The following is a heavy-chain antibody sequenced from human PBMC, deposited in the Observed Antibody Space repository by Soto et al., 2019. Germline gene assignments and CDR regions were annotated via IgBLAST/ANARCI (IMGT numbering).Heavy chain of an antibody. Sequence: QVQLVQSGAEVKKPGASVKVSCKASGYTFTNYGISWVRQAPGQGLEWMGWISAYNGNTIYAQRLQGRVTMTTDTSTSTTYMELRSLRSDDTAVYYCARDLLSGDYYVGGYWGQGTLVTASS. J-gene: IGHJ4*02. D-gene: IGHD3-22*01. V-gene: IGHV1-18*01. CDR2: ISAYNGNT. CDR1: GYTFTNYG. CDR3: ARDLLSGDYYVGGY.